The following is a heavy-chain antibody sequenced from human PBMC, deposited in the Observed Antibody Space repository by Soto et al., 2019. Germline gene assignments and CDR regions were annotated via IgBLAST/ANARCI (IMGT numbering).Heavy chain of an antibody. D-gene: IGHD2-15*01. CDR3: APHVYCSGGSCQYDAFAI. CDR1: GITFSNYM. V-gene: IGHV3-23*01. Sequence: EVQVLESGGGLVQPGGSLRLSCEASGITFSNYMMTWIRQAPGKGLEWVSTITAGGAGTYYADSVKGRFTMSRETSKNTLYLQMNSLRAEDTAVYYCAPHVYCSGGSCQYDAFAIRGQGTMVTVSS. CDR2: ITAGGAGT. J-gene: IGHJ3*02.